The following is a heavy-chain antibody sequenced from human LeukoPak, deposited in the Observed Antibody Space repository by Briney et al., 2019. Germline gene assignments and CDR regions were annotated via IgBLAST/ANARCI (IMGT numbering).Heavy chain of an antibody. CDR3: ARALAAAVQGPDY. J-gene: IGHJ4*02. V-gene: IGHV3-9*01. Sequence: PGGSLRLSCAASGFTFDDYAMHWVRQAPGKGLEWVSGISWNSGSIGYADSVKGRFTISRDNAKNSLYLQMNNLRPEDTAVYYCARALAAAVQGPDYWGQGTLVTVSS. D-gene: IGHD6-13*01. CDR2: ISWNSGSI. CDR1: GFTFDDYA.